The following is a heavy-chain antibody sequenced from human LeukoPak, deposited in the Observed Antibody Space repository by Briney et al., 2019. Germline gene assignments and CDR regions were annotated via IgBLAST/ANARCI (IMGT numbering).Heavy chain of an antibody. CDR2: INPNSGGT. D-gene: IGHD3-3*01. CDR3: ARFHGDFLGGYEYYFES. J-gene: IGHJ4*02. Sequence: GASVKVSCKASGYTFTGYYMHWVRQAPGQGLEWMGCINPNSGGTNYAQKFQGRVTMTKDTSINTAYMELSRLRSDDTAVDYCARFHGDFLGGYEYYFESWGQGTLVTVSP. CDR1: GYTFTGYY. V-gene: IGHV1-2*02.